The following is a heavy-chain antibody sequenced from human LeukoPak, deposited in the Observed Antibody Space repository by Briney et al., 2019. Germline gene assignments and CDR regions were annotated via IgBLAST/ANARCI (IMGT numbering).Heavy chain of an antibody. CDR1: GYTFTNYG. CDR2: ISGYNGKT. Sequence: GASVKVSCKASGYTFTNYGISWVRQAPGQGLEWMGWISGYNGKTDYSQKLQGRLTMTTDTSTSTAYMELRSLTSDDTAVYYCVRDIGVSQFDSWGQGTLVTVSS. J-gene: IGHJ4*02. V-gene: IGHV1-18*01. D-gene: IGHD3-10*01. CDR3: VRDIGVSQFDS.